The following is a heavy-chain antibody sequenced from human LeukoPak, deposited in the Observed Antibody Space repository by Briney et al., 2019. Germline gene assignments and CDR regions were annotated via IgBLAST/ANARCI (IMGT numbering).Heavy chain of an antibody. CDR3: ARADYNGFDP. Sequence: ASVKVSCKASGYTFTGNNVFWVRQATGQGLEWMGWINPNTGGTNYAQNFQGRVTMTRDTSLSTVYMELRRLRSDDTAVYFCARADYNGFDPWGQGTLVTVSS. J-gene: IGHJ5*02. CDR2: INPNTGGT. V-gene: IGHV1-2*02. CDR1: GYTFTGNN.